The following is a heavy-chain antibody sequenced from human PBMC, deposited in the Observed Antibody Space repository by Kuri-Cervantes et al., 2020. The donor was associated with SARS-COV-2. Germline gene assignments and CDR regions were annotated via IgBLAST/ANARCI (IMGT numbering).Heavy chain of an antibody. J-gene: IGHJ6*01. V-gene: IGHV1-18*01. D-gene: IGHD6-19*01. CDR3: ARGGYSSGWIPYYYYGMDV. CDR2: ISAYNGNT. CDR1: GYTFTSYG. Sequence: ASVKVSCKASGYTFTSYGISWVRQAPGQGLEWMGWISAYNGNTNYAQKLQGRVTMTTDTSTSTAYMELRSLRSDDTAVYYCARGGYSSGWIPYYYYGMDVWGQGNMVNVSS.